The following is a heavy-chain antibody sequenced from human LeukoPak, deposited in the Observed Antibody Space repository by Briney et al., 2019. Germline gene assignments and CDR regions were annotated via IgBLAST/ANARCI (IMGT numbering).Heavy chain of an antibody. Sequence: SETLSLTCAVYGGSFSGYYWSWIRQPPGKGLEWIGEINHSGSTNYNPSLKSRVTISVDTSKNQFSLKLSSVTAADTAVYHCARGRGTGFDYWGQGTLVTVSS. CDR3: ARGRGTGFDY. J-gene: IGHJ4*02. CDR1: GGSFSGYY. CDR2: INHSGST. V-gene: IGHV4-34*01. D-gene: IGHD2-15*01.